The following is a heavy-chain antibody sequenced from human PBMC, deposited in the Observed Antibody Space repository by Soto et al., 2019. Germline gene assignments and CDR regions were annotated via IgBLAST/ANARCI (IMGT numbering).Heavy chain of an antibody. CDR2: MNPNSGNT. V-gene: IGHV1-8*01. Sequence: ASVKVSCKASGYTFTSYDINWVRQATGQGLEWMGWMNPNSGNTGYAQKFQGRVTMTRNTSISTAYMELSSLRSEDTAVYYCAREVYGSGSYYNWGQGTLVTVSS. D-gene: IGHD3-10*01. CDR3: AREVYGSGSYYN. CDR1: GYTFTSYD. J-gene: IGHJ4*02.